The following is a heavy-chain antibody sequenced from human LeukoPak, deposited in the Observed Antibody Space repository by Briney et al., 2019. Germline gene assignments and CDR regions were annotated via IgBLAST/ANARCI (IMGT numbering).Heavy chain of an antibody. J-gene: IGHJ4*02. Sequence: GGSLRLSCAASGFTFSSYSMNWVRQAPGKGLEGVSSISSSSSYIYYADSVKGRFTISRDNAKNSLYLQMNSLRAEDTAVYYCASSPNCGGDCYYGYWGQGALVTVSS. CDR2: ISSSSSYI. CDR3: ASSPNCGGDCYYGY. V-gene: IGHV3-21*01. CDR1: GFTFSSYS. D-gene: IGHD2-21*02.